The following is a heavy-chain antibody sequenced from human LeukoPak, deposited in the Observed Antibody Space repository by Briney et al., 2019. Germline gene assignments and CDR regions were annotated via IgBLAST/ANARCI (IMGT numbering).Heavy chain of an antibody. Sequence: SETLSLTCTVSGDSITSANYFWSWIRQPPGEDLEWIGYMPYNGGASYNPSLRGRATISLDTSKNEFSLWLSSVTAPDMAIYYCAREVNVPAGSDGFDIWGQGTMVTVSP. V-gene: IGHV4-30-4*01. CDR2: MPYNGGA. J-gene: IGHJ3*02. D-gene: IGHD2-2*01. CDR3: AREVNVPAGSDGFDI. CDR1: GDSITSANYF.